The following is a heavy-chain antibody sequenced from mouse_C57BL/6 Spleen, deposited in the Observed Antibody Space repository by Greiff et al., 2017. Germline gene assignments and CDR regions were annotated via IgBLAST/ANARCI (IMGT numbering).Heavy chain of an antibody. CDR1: GFTFSSYT. CDR2: ISGGGGNT. Sequence: EVQVVESGGGLVKPGGSLKLSCAASGFTFSSYTMSWVRQTPEKRLEWVATISGGGGNTYYPDSVKGRFTISRDNAKNTLYLEMSSLRSEDTALYYCERQGGYDGNYYAMDYWGQGASVTVSS. D-gene: IGHD2-2*01. CDR3: ERQGGYDGNYYAMDY. J-gene: IGHJ4*01. V-gene: IGHV5-9*01.